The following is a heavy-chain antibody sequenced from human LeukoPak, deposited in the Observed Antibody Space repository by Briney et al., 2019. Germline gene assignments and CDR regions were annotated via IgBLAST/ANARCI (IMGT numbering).Heavy chain of an antibody. CDR1: GGYFSGYY. CDR2: INHSGST. V-gene: IGHV4-34*01. D-gene: IGHD6-13*01. Sequence: PSETLSLTCAVYGGYFSGYYWSWLRQPPGKGLEWFGEINHSGSTNYNPSLKSRVTISVDTSKNQFSLKLSSVTAADTAVYYCARGEPWEYSSSWTRYFDLWGRGTLVTVSS. J-gene: IGHJ2*01. CDR3: ARGEPWEYSSSWTRYFDL.